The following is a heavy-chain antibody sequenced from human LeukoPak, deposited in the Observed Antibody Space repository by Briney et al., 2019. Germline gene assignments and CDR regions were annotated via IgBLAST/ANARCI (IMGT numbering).Heavy chain of an antibody. V-gene: IGHV3-23*01. CDR1: GFTFSSYA. J-gene: IGHJ3*01. CDR3: AKFPSYDSSGHDGFDV. D-gene: IGHD3-22*01. Sequence: GGSLRLSCAASGFTFSSYAMSWVRQAPGKGLEWVSATSGSGGSKFYADSVKGRFTISRDNSKDTLYLQMNSLRAEDTAIYYCAKFPSYDSSGHDGFDVWGQGTRVTVSS. CDR2: TSGSGGSK.